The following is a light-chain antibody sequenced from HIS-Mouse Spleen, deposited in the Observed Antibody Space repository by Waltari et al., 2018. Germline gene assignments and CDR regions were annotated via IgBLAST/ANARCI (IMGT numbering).Light chain of an antibody. J-gene: IGLJ3*02. CDR3: CSYAGSSTWV. Sequence: QSALTQPASVSGSPGQSITISCTGTISDVWSYNLVSWYQQHPGKAPKLMIYEGSKRPSGVSNRFSGSKSGNTASLTISGLQAEDEADYYCCSYAGSSTWVFGGGTKLTVL. V-gene: IGLV2-23*01. CDR1: ISDVWSYNL. CDR2: EGS.